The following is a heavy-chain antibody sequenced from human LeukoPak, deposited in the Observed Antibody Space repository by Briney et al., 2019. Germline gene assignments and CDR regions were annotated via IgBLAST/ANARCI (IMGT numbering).Heavy chain of an antibody. CDR1: GGSISSYY. Sequence: IPSETLSFTCTVSGGSISSYYWSWLRQPPGKGLEWFGYIYYSGSTNYNPSLKSRVTISVDTSKNQFSLKLSSVTAADTAVYYCARIVVVPAAYGAWFDPWGQGTLVTVSS. CDR3: ARIVVVPAAYGAWFDP. CDR2: IYYSGST. D-gene: IGHD2-2*01. J-gene: IGHJ5*02. V-gene: IGHV4-59*01.